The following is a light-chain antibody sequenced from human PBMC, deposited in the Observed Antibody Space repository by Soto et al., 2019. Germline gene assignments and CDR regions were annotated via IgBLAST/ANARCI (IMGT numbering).Light chain of an antibody. J-gene: IGLJ1*01. V-gene: IGLV2-14*01. CDR3: SSYTAGYFYV. CDR1: GSDIGAYNY. CDR2: GVK. Sequence: QSALTQPASVSGSPGQSITISCTGSGSDIGAYNYVSWYQQHPGKAPKLIIYGVKNRPSGVSNRFSASKSAFTAALTIAGVQADDEADYYCSSYTAGYFYVFGPGTKVTVL.